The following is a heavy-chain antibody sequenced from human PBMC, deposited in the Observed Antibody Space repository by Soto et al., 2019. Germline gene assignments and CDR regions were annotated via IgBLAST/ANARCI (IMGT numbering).Heavy chain of an antibody. CDR3: AEEAYASGWYGD. CDR1: GGSISTSY. V-gene: IGHV4-59*01. D-gene: IGHD6-19*01. J-gene: IGHJ1*01. CDR2: IYYTGGT. Sequence: QVQLQASGPGLLRPSETLSLTCSVSGGSISTSYWNWIRQSPGKGLEWIGYIYYTGGTNRNPSLASRSTMSLDPSKIQFSLKLRSVTAADTAVYYCAEEAYASGWYGDWGQCTLVTVSS.